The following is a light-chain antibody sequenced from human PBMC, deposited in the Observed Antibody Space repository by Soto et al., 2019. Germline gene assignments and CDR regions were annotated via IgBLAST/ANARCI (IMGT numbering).Light chain of an antibody. Sequence: QSALAQPASVSGSPGQSIAISCAGNSSDVGGYDYVSWYQQHPDKAPKLILYDVSNRPSGISFRFSGSKSGNTASLTISGLQAEDEATYYCRSYTSSATYVFGTGTKVTVL. CDR2: DVS. J-gene: IGLJ1*01. V-gene: IGLV2-14*01. CDR1: SSDVGGYDY. CDR3: RSYTSSATYV.